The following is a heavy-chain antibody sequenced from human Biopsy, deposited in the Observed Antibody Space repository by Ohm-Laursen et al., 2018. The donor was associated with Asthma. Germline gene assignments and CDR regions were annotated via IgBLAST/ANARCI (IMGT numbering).Heavy chain of an antibody. J-gene: IGHJ6*02. Sequence: ASVKVSCKTSGYTFTSYYMHWVRQAPGQGLEWMGIINPSGGSTSYAQKFQGRVTMTRDTSTSTVYMELSSLRSEDTAVYYCARDPHNSYLASLRTKFNYYYYGMDVWGQGTTVTVSS. CDR2: INPSGGST. D-gene: IGHD1-7*01. CDR1: GYTFTSYY. V-gene: IGHV1-46*01. CDR3: ARDPHNSYLASLRTKFNYYYYGMDV.